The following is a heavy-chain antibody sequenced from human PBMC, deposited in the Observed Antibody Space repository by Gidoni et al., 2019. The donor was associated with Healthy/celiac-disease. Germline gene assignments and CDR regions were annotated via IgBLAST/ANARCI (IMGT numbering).Heavy chain of an antibody. CDR1: GFTFSSYA. J-gene: IGHJ4*02. CDR2: ISGSGGST. CDR3: AKDYYTNYYDSSGYSIFDY. D-gene: IGHD3-22*01. V-gene: IGHV3-23*01. Sequence: EVQLLESGGGLVQPGGSLRLSCAASGFTFSSYAMSWVRQAPGKGLEWVSAISGSGGSTYYADSVKGRFTISRDNSKNTLYLQMNSLRAEDTAVYYCAKDYYTNYYDSSGYSIFDYWGQGTLVTVSS.